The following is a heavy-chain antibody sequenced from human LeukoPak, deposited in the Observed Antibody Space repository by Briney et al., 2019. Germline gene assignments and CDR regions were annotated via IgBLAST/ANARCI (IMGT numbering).Heavy chain of an antibody. CDR1: GFTFSSYA. V-gene: IGHV3-23*01. J-gene: IGHJ4*02. Sequence: GGSLRLSCAASGFTFSSYAMSWVRQASGKGLEWVSAISGSGGSTYYADPVKGRFTISRDNSKNTLYLQMNSLRAEDTAVYYCAKATYYDILTGYYRLPPHFDYWGQGTLVTVSS. D-gene: IGHD3-9*01. CDR3: AKATYYDILTGYYRLPPHFDY. CDR2: ISGSGGST.